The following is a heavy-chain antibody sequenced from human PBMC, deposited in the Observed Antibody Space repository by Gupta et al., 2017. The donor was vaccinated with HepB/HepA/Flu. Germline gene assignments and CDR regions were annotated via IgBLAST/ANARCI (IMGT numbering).Heavy chain of an antibody. V-gene: IGHV4-61*08. CDR2: IYYSGST. CDR1: GGSVNSGGYY. Sequence: QVQLQESGPGLVKPSETLSLTCTVSGGSVNSGGYYWSWIRQPPGKGLEWIGYIYYSGSTNYNPSLKSRVTISVDTAENQFSLKLYSVTAADTAVYYCARAREEGIVVGGGGYYYYMDVWGKGTTVTVSS. CDR3: ARAREEGIVVGGGGYYYYMDV. D-gene: IGHD2-15*01. J-gene: IGHJ6*03.